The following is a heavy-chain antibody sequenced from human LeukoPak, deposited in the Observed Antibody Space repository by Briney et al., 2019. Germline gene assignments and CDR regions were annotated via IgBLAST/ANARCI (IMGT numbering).Heavy chain of an antibody. CDR2: IYYSGST. D-gene: IGHD3-16*01. V-gene: IGHV4-59*01. Sequence: SETLSLTYTVSGGSISSYYWNWIRQPPGMGLEWIGYIYYSGSTNYNPSLKSRVTISLDTSKNQFSLNLTSVTAADTAVYYCARFTPQGYGWGGYNRFDPWGQGTLVTVSS. CDR1: GGSISSYY. CDR3: ARFTPQGYGWGGYNRFDP. J-gene: IGHJ5*02.